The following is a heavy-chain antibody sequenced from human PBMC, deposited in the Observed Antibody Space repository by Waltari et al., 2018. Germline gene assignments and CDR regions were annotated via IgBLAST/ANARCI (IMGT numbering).Heavy chain of an antibody. CDR1: GYSISSGYY. Sequence: QVQLQESGPGLVKPSETLSLTCAVSGYSISSGYYWGWIRQPPGKGLEWIGSIYHSGSTYYNPSLKSRVTISVDTSKNQFSLKLSSVTAADTAVYYCARDRHSSSWFHDAFDIWGQGTMVTVSS. V-gene: IGHV4-38-2*02. D-gene: IGHD6-13*01. CDR3: ARDRHSSSWFHDAFDI. J-gene: IGHJ3*02. CDR2: IYHSGST.